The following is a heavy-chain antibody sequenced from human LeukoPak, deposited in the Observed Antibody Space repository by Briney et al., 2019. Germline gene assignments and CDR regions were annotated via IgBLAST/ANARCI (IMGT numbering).Heavy chain of an antibody. CDR1: GYTLTELS. D-gene: IGHD2-2*01. Sequence: ASLKGSCKVSGYTLTELSMHWVRQAPGKGLEWMGGFAPEDGETIYAQKFQGRVTMTEDTSTDTAYMELISLRSEDTAVYYCATGPSRGCSSTSCYPLDYWGQGTLVTVSS. CDR3: ATGPSRGCSSTSCYPLDY. V-gene: IGHV1-24*01. CDR2: FAPEDGET. J-gene: IGHJ4*02.